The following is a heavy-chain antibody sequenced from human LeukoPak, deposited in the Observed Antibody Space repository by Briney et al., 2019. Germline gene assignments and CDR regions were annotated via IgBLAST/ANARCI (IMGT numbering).Heavy chain of an antibody. Sequence: GSSVSVSYRASVGTFNSYAISWVRQAPGQGLEWMGRIIPILGIANYAQKFQGRVTITADKSTSTAYMELSSLRSEDTAVYYCARDDYGGDWGQGTLVTVSS. CDR2: IIPILGIA. CDR3: ARDDYGGD. V-gene: IGHV1-69*04. D-gene: IGHD4-23*01. J-gene: IGHJ4*02. CDR1: VGTFNSYA.